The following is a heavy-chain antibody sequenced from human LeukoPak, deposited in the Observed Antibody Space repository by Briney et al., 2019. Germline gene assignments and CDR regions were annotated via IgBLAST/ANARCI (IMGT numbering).Heavy chain of an antibody. J-gene: IGHJ2*01. Sequence: SETLSLTCTVSGYSISSGYYWGWIRQPPGKGLEWIGSIYHSGSTYYNPSLKSRVTISVDTSKNQFSLKLSSVTAADTAVYYCARTQDYGDYATYWYFDLWGRGTLVTVSS. CDR1: GYSISSGYY. D-gene: IGHD4-17*01. CDR3: ARTQDYGDYATYWYFDL. V-gene: IGHV4-38-2*02. CDR2: IYHSGST.